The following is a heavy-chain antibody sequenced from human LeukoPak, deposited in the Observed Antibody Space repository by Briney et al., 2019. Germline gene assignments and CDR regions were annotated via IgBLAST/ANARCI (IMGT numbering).Heavy chain of an antibody. CDR1: GYTFTRYY. CDR3: ARDGSGVWFDY. D-gene: IGHD3-10*01. V-gene: IGHV1-2*02. J-gene: IGHJ4*02. Sequence: GASVKVSCKASGYTFTRYYMHWVRQAPGQGLEWMGWINPNSGGTNYAQKLQGRVTLTTETSTSTAYMELRSLRSDDTAVYYCARDGSGVWFDYWGQGTLVTVSS. CDR2: INPNSGGT.